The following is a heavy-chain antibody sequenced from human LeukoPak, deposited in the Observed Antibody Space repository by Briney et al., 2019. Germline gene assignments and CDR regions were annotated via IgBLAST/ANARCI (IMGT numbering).Heavy chain of an antibody. CDR1: GFTFSSYA. J-gene: IGHJ2*01. V-gene: IGHV4-59*08. CDR2: IYYSGST. D-gene: IGHD3-22*01. Sequence: GSLRLSCAASGFTFSSYAMSWIRQPPGKGLEWIGYIYYSGSTNYNPSLKSRVTISVDTSKNQFSLKLSSVTAADTAVYYCARSPYRYYYDSSGYYHPSWYFDLWGRGTLVTVSS. CDR3: ARSPYRYYYDSSGYYHPSWYFDL.